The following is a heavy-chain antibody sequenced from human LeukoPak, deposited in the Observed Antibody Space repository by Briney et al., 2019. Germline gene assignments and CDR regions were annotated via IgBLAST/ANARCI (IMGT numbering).Heavy chain of an antibody. Sequence: SETLSLTCAVYGGSFSGYYWSWIRQPPGKGLEWIGEINHSGSTNYNPFLKSRVTISVDTSKNQFSLKLSSVTAADTAVYYCARRGSRYYYYYYYMDVWGKGTTVTISS. D-gene: IGHD6-19*01. CDR2: INHSGST. CDR3: ARRGSRYYYYYYYMDV. J-gene: IGHJ6*03. CDR1: GGSFSGYY. V-gene: IGHV4-34*01.